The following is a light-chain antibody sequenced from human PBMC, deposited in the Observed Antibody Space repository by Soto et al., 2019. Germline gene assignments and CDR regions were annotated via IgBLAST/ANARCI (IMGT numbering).Light chain of an antibody. V-gene: IGLV2-14*01. CDR1: SSDVGGYNY. J-gene: IGLJ1*01. CDR2: DVS. CDR3: SSYTSSSTGV. Sequence: SSLPQPASVSGSPGESITISCNGTSSDVGGYNYVSWYQQHPGKAPKLMIYDVSNRPSGVSNRFSGSKSGNTASLTISGLQAEDEADYYCSSYTSSSTGVFGTGTKVTVL.